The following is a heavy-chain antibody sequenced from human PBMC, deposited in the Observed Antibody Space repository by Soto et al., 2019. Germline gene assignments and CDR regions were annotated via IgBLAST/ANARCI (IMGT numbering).Heavy chain of an antibody. CDR1: GFIFSDYT. CDR2: ISSSGGAI. J-gene: IGHJ6*02. D-gene: IGHD6-13*01. Sequence: EVQLVESGGDLVQPGGSPRLSCAASGFIFSDYTMTWIRQAPGRGLEFVSHISSSGGAIFYAESVKGRFTVSRDNAKNSLYLQMSSLRDEDTAVYFCARDHGGSTWFVGVYYFFGRDVWGQGTGVTVSS. CDR3: ARDHGGSTWFVGVYYFFGRDV. V-gene: IGHV3-48*02.